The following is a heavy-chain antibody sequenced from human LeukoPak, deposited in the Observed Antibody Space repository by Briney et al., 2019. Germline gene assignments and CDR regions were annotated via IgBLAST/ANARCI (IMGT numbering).Heavy chain of an antibody. V-gene: IGHV4-30-2*01. CDR1: GGSITSGGYY. Sequence: SETLSLTCTVSGGSITSGGYYWSWIRQPRGKGLAWIGYMFHSGTTYYTPSLRSRVTISVDKSKNQFSLKLTSVTAADTAVYYCARRLGSGWIGYFDYWGQGTLVTVSS. D-gene: IGHD6-19*01. CDR3: ARRLGSGWIGYFDY. CDR2: MFHSGTT. J-gene: IGHJ4*02.